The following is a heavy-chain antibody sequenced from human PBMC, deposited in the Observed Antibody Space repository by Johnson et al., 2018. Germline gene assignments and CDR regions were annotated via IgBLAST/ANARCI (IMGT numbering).Heavy chain of an antibody. D-gene: IGHD3-22*01. CDR2: ISYDGSNK. Sequence: QVQLVESGGGVVQPGRSLRLSCAASGFTFSSYAMHWVRQAPGKGLEWVAVISYDGSNKYYADSVKGRFTISRNNSKNTLYLQMNSLGAEETTVYYCARDHYDSGGPEYYYYYMDVWGKGTTVTVSS. V-gene: IGHV3-30-3*01. J-gene: IGHJ6*03. CDR3: ARDHYDSGGPEYYYYYMDV. CDR1: GFTFSSYA.